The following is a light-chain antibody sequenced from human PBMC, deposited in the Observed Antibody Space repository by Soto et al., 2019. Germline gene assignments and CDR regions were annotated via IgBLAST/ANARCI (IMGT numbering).Light chain of an antibody. Sequence: EVVLTQSPATLSLSPGERATLSCRASQSVGNFLAWYQQKPGQAPRLLIYDASNRATGIPARFSGSGSGTDFTRTISCRMPEDFAVYYWHQRDLPGTFGLGTKVEIK. V-gene: IGKV3-11*01. CDR3: HQRDLPGT. J-gene: IGKJ1*01. CDR1: QSVGNF. CDR2: DAS.